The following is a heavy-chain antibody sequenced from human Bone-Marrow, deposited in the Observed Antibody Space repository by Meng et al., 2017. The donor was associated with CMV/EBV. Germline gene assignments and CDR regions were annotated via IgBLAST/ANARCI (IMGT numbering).Heavy chain of an antibody. Sequence: GGSLRLSCAASGFTFSNYGMHWVRQAPGKGLEWVEFIRYDGSKEDYGDSVQGRLTISRDNSKNTLYLQMNSMRADDTALYYCAKDSGGEGDMDVWGQGTTVTVSS. J-gene: IGHJ6*02. V-gene: IGHV3-30*02. CDR3: AKDSGGEGDMDV. D-gene: IGHD3-10*01. CDR2: IRYDGSKE. CDR1: GFTFSNYG.